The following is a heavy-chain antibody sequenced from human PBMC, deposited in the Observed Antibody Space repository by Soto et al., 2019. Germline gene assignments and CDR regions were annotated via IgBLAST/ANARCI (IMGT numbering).Heavy chain of an antibody. CDR1: GFTFSSYW. J-gene: IGHJ6*02. CDR2: IKQDGSEK. Sequence: QPGGSLRLSCAASGFTFSSYWMSWVRQAPGKGLEWVANIKQDGSEKYYVDSVKGRFTISRDNAKNSLYLQMNSLRAEDTAVYYCARVQVVPPYYYYGMDVWGQGTTVTVSS. V-gene: IGHV3-7*01. CDR3: ARVQVVPPYYYYGMDV. D-gene: IGHD2-2*01.